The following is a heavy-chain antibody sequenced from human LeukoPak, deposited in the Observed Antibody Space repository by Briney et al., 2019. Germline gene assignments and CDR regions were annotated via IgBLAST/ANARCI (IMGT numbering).Heavy chain of an antibody. CDR2: ISSSGTTI. CDR3: ARDLSIAACRWYFDL. D-gene: IGHD6-6*01. Sequence: PGGSLRLSCVASGFTFSRFEMTWVRQGPGKGLEWVSHISSSGTTIKYADSVKGRFTISRDNAKNSLYLQMNSLRAEDTAVYYCARDLSIAACRWYFDLWGRGTMVTVSS. J-gene: IGHJ2*01. CDR1: GFTFSRFE. V-gene: IGHV3-48*03.